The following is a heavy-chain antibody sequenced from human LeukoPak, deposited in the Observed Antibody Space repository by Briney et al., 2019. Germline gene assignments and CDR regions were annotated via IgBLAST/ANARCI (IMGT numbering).Heavy chain of an antibody. CDR1: GGSFSGYY. CDR3: ARVGMITFGGVIAYYYYYYMDV. CDR2: INHSGST. Sequence: KSSETLSLTCAVYGGSFSGYYWSWIRQPPGKGLEWIGEINHSGSTNYNPSLKSRVTISVDTSKNQFSLKLSSVTAADTAVYCCARVGMITFGGVIAYYYYYYMDVWGKGTTVTVSS. J-gene: IGHJ6*03. D-gene: IGHD3-16*02. V-gene: IGHV4-34*01.